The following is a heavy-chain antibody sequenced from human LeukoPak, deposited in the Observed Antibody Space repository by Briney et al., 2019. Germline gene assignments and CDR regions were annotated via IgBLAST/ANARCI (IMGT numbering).Heavy chain of an antibody. V-gene: IGHV4-59*01. CDR3: ARLGGAVLRYYKTDYYYYMDV. D-gene: IGHD3-9*01. Sequence: SETLSLTCTVSGGSISSYYWSWIRQPPGKGLEWIGYIYYSGSTNYNPSLKSRVTISVDTSKNQFSLKLSSVTAADTAMYYCARLGGAVLRYYKTDYYYYMDVWGKGTTVTISS. CDR1: GGSISSYY. CDR2: IYYSGST. J-gene: IGHJ6*03.